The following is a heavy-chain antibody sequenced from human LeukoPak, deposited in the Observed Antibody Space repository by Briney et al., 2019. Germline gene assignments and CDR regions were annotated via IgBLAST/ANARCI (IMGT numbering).Heavy chain of an antibody. D-gene: IGHD6-19*01. V-gene: IGHV4-34*01. CDR3: ARGFIAVAGTALNWFDP. CDR2: VDQSGGT. Sequence: SETLSLTCAVSGGSFSDDFWTWLRQFPGKGLEWIGEVDQSGGTNYNPSLKGQVSMSLDTSKNHFSLKLRSVTAADTALYFCARGFIAVAGTALNWFDPWGLGTLVTVSS. J-gene: IGHJ5*02. CDR1: GGSFSDDF.